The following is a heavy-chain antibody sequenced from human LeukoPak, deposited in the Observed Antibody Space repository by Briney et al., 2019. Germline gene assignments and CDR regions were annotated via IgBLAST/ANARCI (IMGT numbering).Heavy chain of an antibody. V-gene: IGHV3-7*03. Sequence: GGSLRLSCAASGFNLSTYWMSWVRQAPGKGLEWVANIKQDGSEKSYVDSVKGRFTISRDNSKNTLYLQMNSLRVEDTAVYFCAKGLSVYSSSSPGYWGQGTLVTVSS. J-gene: IGHJ4*02. D-gene: IGHD6-13*01. CDR3: AKGLSVYSSSSPGY. CDR2: IKQDGSEK. CDR1: GFNLSTYW.